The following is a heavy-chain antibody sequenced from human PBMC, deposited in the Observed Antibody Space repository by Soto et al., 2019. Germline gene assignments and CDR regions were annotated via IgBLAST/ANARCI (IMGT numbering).Heavy chain of an antibody. V-gene: IGHV4-39*01. D-gene: IGHD3-22*01. CDR1: GGSISSSSYY. Sequence: QLQLQESGPGLVKPSETLSLTCTVSGGSISSSSYYWGWIRQPPGKGLEWIGSIYYSGSTYYNPSLKSRVTISVDTSKNQFSLKLSSVTAADTAVYYCARQGYYDSSGYLYYFDYWGQGTLVTVSS. J-gene: IGHJ4*02. CDR3: ARQGYYDSSGYLYYFDY. CDR2: IYYSGST.